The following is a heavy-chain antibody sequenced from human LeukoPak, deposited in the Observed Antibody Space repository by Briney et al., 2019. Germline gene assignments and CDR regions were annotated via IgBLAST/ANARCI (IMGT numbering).Heavy chain of an antibody. V-gene: IGHV3-66*02. CDR3: GRGKNSYFKRDV. CDR1: GFSVSDSY. J-gene: IGHJ6*03. Sequence: RGSLRLSCAASGFSVSDSYMSWVRQAPGKGLEWVSILYSGGDTYYSASVRGRFTISSDNSKNTLYLQMNTLSAADTAVYFFGRGKNSYFKRDVGGKGARVTVS. CDR2: LYSGGDT. D-gene: IGHD2-21*02.